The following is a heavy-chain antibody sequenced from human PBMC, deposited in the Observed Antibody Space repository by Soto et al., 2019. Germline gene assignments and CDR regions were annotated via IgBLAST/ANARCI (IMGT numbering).Heavy chain of an antibody. CDR3: ARDIKSSSGQFYGMDV. D-gene: IGHD6-19*01. J-gene: IGHJ6*02. CDR1: GYTFTSYY. Sequence: QVQLVQSGAEVKKPGASVKVSCKASGYTFTSYYMHWVRQAPGQGLEWMGIINPSGGSTSYAQKFQSRVTMTRDTSTSTVYMELSSLRSEDTAVYYCARDIKSSSGQFYGMDVWGQGTTVTVSS. V-gene: IGHV1-46*01. CDR2: INPSGGST.